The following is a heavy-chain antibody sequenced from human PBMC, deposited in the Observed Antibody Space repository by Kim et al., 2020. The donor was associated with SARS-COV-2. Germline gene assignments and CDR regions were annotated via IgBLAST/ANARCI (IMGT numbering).Heavy chain of an antibody. J-gene: IGHJ4*02. Sequence: TRNEQKFGGRVTVTRDTSTSTLYMELTSLRSEDTAVYYCAREGESLKHFDYWGQGTLVTVSS. D-gene: IGHD3-16*01. CDR2: T. CDR3: AREGESLKHFDY. V-gene: IGHV1-46*01.